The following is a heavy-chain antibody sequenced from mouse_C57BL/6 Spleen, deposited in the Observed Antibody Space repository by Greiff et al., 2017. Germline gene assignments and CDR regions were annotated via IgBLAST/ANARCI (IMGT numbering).Heavy chain of an antibody. V-gene: IGHV1-39*01. J-gene: IGHJ3*01. CDR3: ARSRYSNHQAWFAY. Sequence: QLQESGPELVKPGASVKISCKASGYSFTDYNMNWVKQSNGKSLEWIGVINPNYGTTSYNQKFKGKATLTVDQSSSTAYMQLNSLTSEDSAVYYCARSRYSNHQAWFAYWGQGTLVTVSA. CDR1: GYSFTDYN. D-gene: IGHD2-5*01. CDR2: INPNYGTT.